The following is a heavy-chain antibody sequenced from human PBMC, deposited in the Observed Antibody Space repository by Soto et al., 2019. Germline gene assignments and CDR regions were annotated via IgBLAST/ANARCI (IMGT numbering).Heavy chain of an antibody. J-gene: IGHJ5*02. CDR2: IYPGDSDT. CDR3: ARSGRSSLVGWVDP. Sequence: GESLKISCKAFGYSFTNYWIAWVGQMPGKGLEWMGIIYPGDSDTRYSPSFQGQVTISADKSISTAYLQWSSLKASDTAMYYCARSGRSSLVGWVDPRGQGSLVTVSS. D-gene: IGHD1-26*01. CDR1: GYSFTNYW. V-gene: IGHV5-51*01.